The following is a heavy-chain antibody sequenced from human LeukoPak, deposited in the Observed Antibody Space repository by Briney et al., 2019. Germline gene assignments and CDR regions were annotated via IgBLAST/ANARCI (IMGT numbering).Heavy chain of an antibody. D-gene: IGHD4-17*01. CDR3: ASQGPTVTTGPHLYWYFDL. CDR2: ISGSGGST. J-gene: IGHJ2*01. V-gene: IGHV3-23*01. CDR1: GFTFSSYA. Sequence: GGSLRLSCAASGFTFSSYAMSWVRQAPGKGLEWVSAISGSGGSTYYADSVKGRFTISRDNSKNTLYLQMNSLRAEDTAVYYCASQGPTVTTGPHLYWYFDLWGRGTLVTVSS.